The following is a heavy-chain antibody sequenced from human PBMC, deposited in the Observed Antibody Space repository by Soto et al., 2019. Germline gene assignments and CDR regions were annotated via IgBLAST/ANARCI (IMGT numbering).Heavy chain of an antibody. V-gene: IGHV2-26*01. J-gene: IGHJ6*02. CDR1: GFSLRNSRKG. CDR2: IFSNDEK. D-gene: IGHD3-9*01. CDR3: ARVPDYDILTGYEYYYYGMDV. Sequence: QVTLKESGPVLVKPTETLTLTCTVSGFSLRNSRKGVSWIRQPPGKALEWLAHIFSNDEKSYSTSLKSRLTISRDTSKSQVVLTMTNMDPVDTATYYCARVPDYDILTGYEYYYYGMDVWGQGTTVTVSS.